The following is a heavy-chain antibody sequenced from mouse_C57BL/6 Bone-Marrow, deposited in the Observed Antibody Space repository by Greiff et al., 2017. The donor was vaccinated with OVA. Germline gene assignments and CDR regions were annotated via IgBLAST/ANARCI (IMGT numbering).Heavy chain of an antibody. D-gene: IGHD2-5*01. V-gene: IGHV3-1*01. CDR1: GYSITSGYD. CDR2: ISYSGST. Sequence: EVQLQQSGPGMVKPSQSLSLTCTVTGYSITSGYDWHWIRHFPGNKLEWMGYISYSGSTNYNPSLKSRISITHDTSKNHFFLKLNSVTTEDTATYYCASTSNYAWFAYWGQGTLVTVSA. J-gene: IGHJ3*01. CDR3: ASTSNYAWFAY.